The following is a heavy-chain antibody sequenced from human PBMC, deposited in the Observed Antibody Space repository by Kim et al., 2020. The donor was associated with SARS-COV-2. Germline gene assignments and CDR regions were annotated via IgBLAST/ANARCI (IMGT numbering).Heavy chain of an antibody. CDR2: FDPEDGET. D-gene: IGHD3-9*01. CDR3: ATAFAALTGFNAYYYYYGMDV. J-gene: IGHJ6*02. CDR1: GYTLTELS. V-gene: IGHV1-24*01. Sequence: ASVKVSCKVSGYTLTELSMHWVRQAPGKGLEWMGGFDPEDGETIYAQKFQGRVTMTEDTSTDTAYMELSSLRSEDTAVYYCATAFAALTGFNAYYYYYGMDVWGHGTTVTVSS.